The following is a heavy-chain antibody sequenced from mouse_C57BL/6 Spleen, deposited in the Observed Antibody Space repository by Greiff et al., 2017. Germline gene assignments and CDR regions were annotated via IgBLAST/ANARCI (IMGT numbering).Heavy chain of an antibody. CDR1: GYTFTSYW. V-gene: IGHV1-69*01. J-gene: IGHJ3*01. D-gene: IGHD1-1*01. CDR3: ASSATVVARGFAY. CDR2: IDPSDSYT. Sequence: QVKLQQPGAELVMPGASVKLSCKASGYTFTSYWMHWVKQRPGQGLEWIGEIDPSDSYTNYNQKFKGKSTLTVDKSSSTAYMQLSSLTSEDSAVYYCASSATVVARGFAYWGQGTLVTVSA.